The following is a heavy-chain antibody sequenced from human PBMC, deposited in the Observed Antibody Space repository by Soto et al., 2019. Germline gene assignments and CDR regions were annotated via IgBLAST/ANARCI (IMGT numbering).Heavy chain of an antibody. V-gene: IGHV2-5*02. CDR2: IYWDDDK. J-gene: IGHJ4*02. CDR3: ARVLRYFDRDYYFDY. CDR1: GFSLSTTRVG. D-gene: IGHD3-9*01. Sequence: SGPTLVNPTQTLTLTCTFSGFSLSTTRVGVGWIRQPPGKALEWLALIYWDDDKRYSPFLKSRLTITKDTSKNQVVLTMTDMDPVDTATYYCARVLRYFDRDYYFDYWGRGTLVTVSS.